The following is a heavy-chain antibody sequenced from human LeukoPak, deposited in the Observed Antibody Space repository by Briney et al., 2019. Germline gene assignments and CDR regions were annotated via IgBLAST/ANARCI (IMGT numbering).Heavy chain of an antibody. CDR3: ANGNRCTSPNCLGYYYFYMDV. J-gene: IGHJ6*03. D-gene: IGHD2-8*01. CDR1: GFTFSDYY. CDR2: ISSSGSTI. V-gene: IGHV3-11*01. Sequence: GGSLRLSCAASGFTFSDYYMSWIRQAPGKGLEWVSYISSSGSTIYYADSVKGRFTISRDNAKNSLYLQMNSLRAEDTAVYYCANGNRCTSPNCLGYYYFYMDVWGKGTTVTVSS.